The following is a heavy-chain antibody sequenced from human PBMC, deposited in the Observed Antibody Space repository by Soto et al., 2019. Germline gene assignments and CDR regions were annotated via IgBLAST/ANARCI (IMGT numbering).Heavy chain of an antibody. V-gene: IGHV3-21*01. CDR1: GFTFSSYS. CDR2: ISSSSSYI. J-gene: IGHJ5*02. Sequence: EVQLVESGGGLVKPGGSLRLSCAASGFTFSSYSMNWVRQAPGKGLEWVSSISSSSSYIYYADSVKGRFTISRDNAKNSLYLQMNSLRAEDTAVYYCARDQRDYGDYAWFDPWGQGTLVTVSS. CDR3: ARDQRDYGDYAWFDP. D-gene: IGHD4-17*01.